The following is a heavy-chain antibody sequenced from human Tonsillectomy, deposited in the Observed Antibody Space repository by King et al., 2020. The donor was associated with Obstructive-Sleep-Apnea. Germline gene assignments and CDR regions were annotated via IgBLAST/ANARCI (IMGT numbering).Heavy chain of an antibody. D-gene: IGHD2-2*01. CDR1: GFTFSSYA. CDR3: AGVVVVPAASRGAYFDY. V-gene: IGHV3-30*04. Sequence: VQLVESGGGVVQPGRSLRLSCAASGFTFSSYAMHWVRQAPGKGLEWVAVISYDGSNKYYADSVKGRFTISRDNSKNTLYLQMNSLRAEDTAVYYCAGVVVVPAASRGAYFDYWGQGTLVTVSS. CDR2: ISYDGSNK. J-gene: IGHJ4*02.